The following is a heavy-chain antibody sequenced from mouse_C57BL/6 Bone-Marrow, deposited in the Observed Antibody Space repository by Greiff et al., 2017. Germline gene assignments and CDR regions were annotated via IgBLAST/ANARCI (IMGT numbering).Heavy chain of an antibody. CDR1: GYAFSSSW. Sequence: VQRVESGPELVKPGASVKISCKASGYAFSSSWMNWVKQRPGKGLEWIGRIYPGDGDTNYNGKFKGKATLTADKSSSTAYMQLSSLTSEDSAVXFCARWNWDWYFDVWGTGTTGTVSS. CDR3: ARWNWDWYFDV. V-gene: IGHV1-82*01. CDR2: IYPGDGDT. D-gene: IGHD4-1*01. J-gene: IGHJ1*03.